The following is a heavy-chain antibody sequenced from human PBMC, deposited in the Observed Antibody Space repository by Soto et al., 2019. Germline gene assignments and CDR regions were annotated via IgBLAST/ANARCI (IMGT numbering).Heavy chain of an antibody. V-gene: IGHV4-39*01. CDR2: MYSSGTT. D-gene: IGHD3-22*01. CDR1: GGSISSYSYY. J-gene: IGHJ5*02. Sequence: QLQESGPGLVKPSETLSLTCTVSGGSISSYSYYWGWIRQPPGKSLQWIGSMYSSGTTYYNPSLKSLVTTSVDTSKNQFSLKLSSVAAADTSIYYCARHIAVVGSDNWFDPWGQGTQVTVSS. CDR3: ARHIAVVGSDNWFDP.